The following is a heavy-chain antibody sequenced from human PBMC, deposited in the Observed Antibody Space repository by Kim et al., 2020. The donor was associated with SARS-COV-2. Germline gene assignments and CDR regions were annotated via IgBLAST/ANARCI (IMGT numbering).Heavy chain of an antibody. CDR1: GGSFSGYY. CDR3: ARAELRYFDGPRDAFDI. V-gene: IGHV4-34*01. Sequence: SETLSLTCAVYGGSFSGYYWSWIRQPPGKGLEWIGEINHSGSTNYNPSLKSRVTISVDTSKNQFSLKLSSVTAADTAVYYCARAELRYFDGPRDAFDIWGQGTMVTVSS. D-gene: IGHD3-9*01. CDR2: INHSGST. J-gene: IGHJ3*02.